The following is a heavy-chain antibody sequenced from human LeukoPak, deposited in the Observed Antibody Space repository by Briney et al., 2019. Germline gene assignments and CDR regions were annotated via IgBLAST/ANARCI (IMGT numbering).Heavy chain of an antibody. Sequence: GGSLRLSCAASGFTFSDYSMNWVRQAPGKGLEWVAFIRYDGSNKYYADSVKGRFTISRDNSKNTLYLQMNSLRAEDTAVYYCATDYYDSSGYYSGDSGFDYWGQGTLVTVSS. D-gene: IGHD3-22*01. CDR3: ATDYYDSSGYYSGDSGFDY. CDR2: IRYDGSNK. V-gene: IGHV3-30*02. J-gene: IGHJ4*02. CDR1: GFTFSDYS.